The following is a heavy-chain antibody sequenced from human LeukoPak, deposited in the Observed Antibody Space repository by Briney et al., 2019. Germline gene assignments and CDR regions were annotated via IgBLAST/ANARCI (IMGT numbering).Heavy chain of an antibody. CDR1: GFTFDNYA. CDR2: ISWNSGTI. J-gene: IGHJ4*02. Sequence: SGGSLRLSCAASGFTFDNYAMHWVRQAPGKGLEWVSSISWNSGTIGYADSVKGRFTISRDNSKNTLYLQMNSLRAEDTAVYYCVRDDDRPDNGLDYWGQGTLVTVSS. CDR3: VRDDDRPDNGLDY. V-gene: IGHV3-9*01. D-gene: IGHD3-22*01.